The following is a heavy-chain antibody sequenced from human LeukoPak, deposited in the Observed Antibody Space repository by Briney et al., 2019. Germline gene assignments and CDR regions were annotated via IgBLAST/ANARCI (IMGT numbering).Heavy chain of an antibody. CDR3: ARGHSSDWYDYYYYMDV. V-gene: IGHV3-20*04. Sequence: GGSLRLSCAASGFTFDDYGMSWVRQAPGKGLEWVSGINWNGGSTGYADSVKGRFTISRDNAKNSLYLQMNSLRAEDTALYYCARGHSSDWYDYYYYMDVWGKGTTVTVSS. J-gene: IGHJ6*03. D-gene: IGHD6-19*01. CDR1: GFTFDDYG. CDR2: INWNGGST.